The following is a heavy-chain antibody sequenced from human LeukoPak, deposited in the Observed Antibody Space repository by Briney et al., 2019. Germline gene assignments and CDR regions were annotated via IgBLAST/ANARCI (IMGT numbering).Heavy chain of an antibody. Sequence: ASVKVSCKASGYTLTHFDINWVRQATGQGLEWMGWMSPDSGDTGYAQKFQGRVTMTTNTSINTVYMESSSLRSDDTAVYYCARPYYYDDSGSAFDYWGQGSLITVSS. V-gene: IGHV1-8*01. CDR1: GYTLTHFD. CDR2: MSPDSGDT. J-gene: IGHJ4*02. CDR3: ARPYYYDDSGSAFDY. D-gene: IGHD3-22*01.